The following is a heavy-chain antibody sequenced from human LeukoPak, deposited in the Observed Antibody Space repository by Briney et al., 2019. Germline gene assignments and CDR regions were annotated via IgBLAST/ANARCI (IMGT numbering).Heavy chain of an antibody. CDR1: GGSISSYY. Sequence: SETLSLTCTVSGGSISSYYWSWIRQPPGKGLEWIGYIYYSGSTNYNPSLKSRVTISVDTSKNQFSLKLSSVTAADTAVYYCARVIRTTVTNYYYYYYMDVWGKGTTVTVSS. CDR3: ARVIRTTVTNYYYYYYMDV. V-gene: IGHV4-59*01. CDR2: IYYSGST. J-gene: IGHJ6*03. D-gene: IGHD4-17*01.